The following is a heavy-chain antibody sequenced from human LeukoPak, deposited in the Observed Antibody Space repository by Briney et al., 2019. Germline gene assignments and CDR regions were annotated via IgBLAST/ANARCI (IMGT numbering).Heavy chain of an antibody. J-gene: IGHJ4*02. CDR1: GFSFSSYE. Sequence: GGSLRLSCPASGFSFSSYEMNWVRQAPGKGLEWVSYITSSGGTIYYADSVKGRFTISRDNAKNSLYLQMNSLRAEDTAVYYCARVVYSYYFDYWGQGTLVTVSS. V-gene: IGHV3-48*03. D-gene: IGHD2-15*01. CDR3: ARVVYSYYFDY. CDR2: ITSSGGTI.